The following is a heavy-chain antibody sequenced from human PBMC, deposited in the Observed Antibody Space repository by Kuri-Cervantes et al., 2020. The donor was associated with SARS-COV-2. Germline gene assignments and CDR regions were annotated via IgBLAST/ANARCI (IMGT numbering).Heavy chain of an antibody. CDR2: INQDGSEK. V-gene: IGHV3-7*01. CDR3: GSTASGSAAPFDY. CDR1: GFTFSSYW. D-gene: IGHD2-2*01. J-gene: IGHJ4*02. Sequence: GESMKISCAASGFTFSSYWMSWVRQAPGKGLEWVANINQDGSEKYYVDSVKCRFTISRDNYKNSMYLQMSSLRAEDTAVYYCGSTASGSAAPFDYWGQGTLVTVSS.